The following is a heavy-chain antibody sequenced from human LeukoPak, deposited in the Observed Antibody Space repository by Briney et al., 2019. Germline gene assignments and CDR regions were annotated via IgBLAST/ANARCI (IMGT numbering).Heavy chain of an antibody. CDR2: IYHSGST. J-gene: IGHJ4*02. Sequence: SETLSLTCTASGYSISSGYYWGWIRQPPGKGLEWIGSIYHSGSTYYNPSLKSRVTISVDTSKNQFSLKLSSVTAADTAVYYCARVKGVVTAILDYWGQGTLVTVSS. D-gene: IGHD2-21*02. V-gene: IGHV4-38-2*02. CDR1: GYSISSGYY. CDR3: ARVKGVVTAILDY.